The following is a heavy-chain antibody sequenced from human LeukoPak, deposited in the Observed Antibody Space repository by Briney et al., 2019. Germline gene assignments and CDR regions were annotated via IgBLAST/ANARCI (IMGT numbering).Heavy chain of an antibody. CDR2: INEDGSEK. V-gene: IGHV3-7*01. J-gene: IGHJ4*02. CDR1: GFTFSSSW. Sequence: GGSLRLSCAASGFTFSSSWMNWVRQAPGKGLEWVASINEDGSEKYYVDSVKGRFTVSRDNAKNSLYLQMNSLRVEDTAVYYCTRDSGRFRLDYWGQGILVTVSS. D-gene: IGHD6-19*01. CDR3: TRDSGRFRLDY.